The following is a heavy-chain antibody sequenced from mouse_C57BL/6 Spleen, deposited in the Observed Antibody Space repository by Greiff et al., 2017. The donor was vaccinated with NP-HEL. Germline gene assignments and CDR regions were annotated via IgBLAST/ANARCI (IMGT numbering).Heavy chain of an antibody. J-gene: IGHJ2*01. Sequence: EVKLVESGGGLVKPGGSLKLSCAASGFTFSSYTMSWVRQTPEKRLEWVATISGGGGNTYYPDSVKGRFTISRDNAKNTLYLQMSSLRSEDTALYYCARGIRDYGSSYYFDYWGQGTTLTVSS. CDR2: ISGGGGNT. CDR1: GFTFSSYT. D-gene: IGHD1-1*01. CDR3: ARGIRDYGSSYYFDY. V-gene: IGHV5-9*01.